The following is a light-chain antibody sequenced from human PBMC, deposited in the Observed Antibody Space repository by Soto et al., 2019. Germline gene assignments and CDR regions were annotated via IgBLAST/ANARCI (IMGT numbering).Light chain of an antibody. J-gene: IGKJ4*01. V-gene: IGKV1-6*01. CDR1: QGIRND. CDR2: AAS. Sequence: AIQMTQSPSSLSASVGDRVTITCRASQGIRNDLGWYQQKPGKAPKLLIYAASSLQSGVPSRFSGSGSGTDFTLTINSLQPEDCATYYCLQDSNYPLTCGGGTKVEIK. CDR3: LQDSNYPLT.